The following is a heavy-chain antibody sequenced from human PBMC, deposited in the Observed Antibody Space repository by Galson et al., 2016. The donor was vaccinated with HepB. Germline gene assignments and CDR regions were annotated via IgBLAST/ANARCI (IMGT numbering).Heavy chain of an antibody. CDR1: GFDVADSY. CDR2: IYRSGST. Sequence: SLRLSCAASGFDVADSYMTWVRQSPGKGLEWLSIIYRSGSTFYAASVKGRFTISRDKTENTLYLQMNNLGAADTAVYYCARGPLRYFDWMRQGGMDFWGQGTTVIV. CDR3: ARGPLRYFDWMRQGGMDF. V-gene: IGHV3-53*01. J-gene: IGHJ6*02. D-gene: IGHD3-9*01.